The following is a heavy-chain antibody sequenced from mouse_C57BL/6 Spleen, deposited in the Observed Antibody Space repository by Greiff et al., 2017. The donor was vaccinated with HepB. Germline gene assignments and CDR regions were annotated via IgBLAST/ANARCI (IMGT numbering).Heavy chain of an antibody. CDR3: ARERGYDYDGYFDV. J-gene: IGHJ1*03. V-gene: IGHV5-16*01. D-gene: IGHD2-4*01. CDR1: GFTFSDYY. CDR2: INYDGSST. Sequence: EVQRVESEGGLVQPGSSMKLSCTASGFTFSDYYMAWVRQVPEKGLEWVANINYDGSSTYYLDSLKSRFIISRDNAKNILYLQMSSLKSEDTATYYCARERGYDYDGYFDVWGTGTTVTVSS.